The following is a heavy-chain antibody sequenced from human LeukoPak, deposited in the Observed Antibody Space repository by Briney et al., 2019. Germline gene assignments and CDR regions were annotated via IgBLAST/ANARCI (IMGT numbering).Heavy chain of an antibody. V-gene: IGHV3-30*02. Sequence: EGSLRLSCAASGFTFSFYGMHWVRQAPGKGLEWVAFIRKDGSNQFYADSVKGRFTISRDNSKNTVYLQMNSLRPEDTALYHCAKDITESGSYDFDYWGQGILVTVSS. CDR1: GFTFSFYG. J-gene: IGHJ4*02. D-gene: IGHD1-26*01. CDR3: AKDITESGSYDFDY. CDR2: IRKDGSNQ.